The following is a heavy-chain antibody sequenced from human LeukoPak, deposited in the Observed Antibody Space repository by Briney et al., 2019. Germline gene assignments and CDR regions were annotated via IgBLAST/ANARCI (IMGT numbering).Heavy chain of an antibody. D-gene: IGHD3-10*01. CDR1: GFTFSSYS. CDR3: ARDVYYGSGSNLDV. J-gene: IGHJ6*04. V-gene: IGHV3-21*04. Sequence: GGSLRLSCAASGFTFSSYSMNWVRQAPGKGLEWVSSISSSSSYIYYADSVKGRFTISRDNAKNSLYLQMNSLRAEDTALYHCARDVYYGSGSNLDVWGKGTTVTISS. CDR2: ISSSSSYI.